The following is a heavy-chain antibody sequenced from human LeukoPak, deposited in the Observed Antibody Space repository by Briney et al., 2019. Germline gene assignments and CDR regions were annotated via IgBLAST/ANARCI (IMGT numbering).Heavy chain of an antibody. CDR3: ARVTGYCSGGSCSDAFDI. CDR1: GGSISSGSYS. Sequence: SETLSLTCAVSGGSISSGSYSWSWIRQPPGKGLEWIGYIYHSGSTYYNPSLKSRVTISVDRSKNQFSLNLSSVTAADTAVYYCARVTGYCSGGSCSDAFDIWGQGTMVTVSS. J-gene: IGHJ3*02. V-gene: IGHV4-30-2*01. D-gene: IGHD2-15*01. CDR2: IYHSGST.